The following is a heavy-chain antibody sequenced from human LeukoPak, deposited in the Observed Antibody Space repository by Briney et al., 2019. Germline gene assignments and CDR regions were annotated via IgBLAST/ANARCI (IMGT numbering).Heavy chain of an antibody. CDR1: GGSISSYY. Sequence: SETLSLTCSVSGGSISSYYWSWIRQPPGKGLEWIGYIYYSGSTNYNPSLKSRVTISVDTSKNQFSLKLSSVTAADTAAYYCARLGPTTVTTFLDYWGQGTLVTVSS. D-gene: IGHD4-11*01. V-gene: IGHV4-59*08. CDR3: ARLGPTTVTTFLDY. J-gene: IGHJ4*02. CDR2: IYYSGST.